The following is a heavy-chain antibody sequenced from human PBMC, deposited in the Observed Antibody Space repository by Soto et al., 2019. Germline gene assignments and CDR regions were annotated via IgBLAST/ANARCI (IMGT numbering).Heavy chain of an antibody. J-gene: IGHJ4*02. CDR1: GFSPSTRGVG. D-gene: IGHD6-19*01. CDR3: AHSHSSGWYSFPYFDY. Sequence: SGPTLVNPPQPLTLTCTFSGFSPSTRGVGVGWIRQPPGKALEWLAFIYWDDDKRYSPSLKSRLTITKDTSKSQVVLTMTNMDPVDTATFYCAHSHSSGWYSFPYFDYWGQGTLVTVSS. V-gene: IGHV2-5*02. CDR2: IYWDDDK.